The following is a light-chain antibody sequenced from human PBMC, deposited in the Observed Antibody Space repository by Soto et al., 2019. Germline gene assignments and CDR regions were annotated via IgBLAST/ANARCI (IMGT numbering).Light chain of an antibody. J-gene: IGLJ7*01. Sequence: QSALTQPASVSGSPGQSITISCTGTSSDVGGYNSVSWYQQHPGKAPKLMIYEVSHRPSGASNHFSGYKSGNTASLTISGLQAEDEADYYCSSYTSTSTPCVFGTGTQLTVL. CDR1: SSDVGGYNS. CDR2: EVS. V-gene: IGLV2-14*01. CDR3: SSYTSTSTPCV.